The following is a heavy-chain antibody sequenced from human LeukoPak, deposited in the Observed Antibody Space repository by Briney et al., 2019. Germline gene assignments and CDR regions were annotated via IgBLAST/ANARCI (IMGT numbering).Heavy chain of an antibody. CDR2: ISSSSSYI. Sequence: PGGSLRLSCAASGFTFSSYSMNWVRQAPGKGLEWVSSISSSSSYIYYADSVKGRFTISRDNAKNSLYLQMNSLRAEDTAVYYCAREKILEWLLYRYIPGDYYYGMDVRGQGTTVTVSS. CDR3: AREKILEWLLYRYIPGDYYYGMDV. J-gene: IGHJ6*02. V-gene: IGHV3-21*01. CDR1: GFTFSSYS. D-gene: IGHD3-3*01.